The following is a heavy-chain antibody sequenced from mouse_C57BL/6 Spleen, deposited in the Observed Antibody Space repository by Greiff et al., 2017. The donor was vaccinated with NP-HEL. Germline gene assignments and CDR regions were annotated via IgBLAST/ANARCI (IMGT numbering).Heavy chain of an antibody. Sequence: EVQLMESGPELVKPGASVKISCKASGYSFTGYYMNWVKQSPEKSLEWIGEINPSTGGTTYNQTFKAKATLTVDKSSSTAYMQLKSLTSEDSAVYYCARSRWLGDYWGQGTSVTVSS. CDR2: INPSTGGT. CDR3: ARSRWLGDY. J-gene: IGHJ4*01. V-gene: IGHV1-42*01. D-gene: IGHD3-3*01. CDR1: GYSFTGYY.